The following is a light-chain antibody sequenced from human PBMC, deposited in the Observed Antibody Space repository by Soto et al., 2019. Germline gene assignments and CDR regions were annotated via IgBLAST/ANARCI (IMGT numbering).Light chain of an antibody. CDR2: SNN. J-gene: IGLJ2*01. Sequence: QSVLTQPPSASGTPGQRVTISCSGSSSNIGSNTVNWYQQLPGTAPHLLIYSNNQQPSGVPDRFSCSKSGTSASLAISGLQAEDEADYYCAAWDDSLRGVVFGGGTKLTVL. CDR1: SSNIGSNT. CDR3: AAWDDSLRGVV. V-gene: IGLV1-44*01.